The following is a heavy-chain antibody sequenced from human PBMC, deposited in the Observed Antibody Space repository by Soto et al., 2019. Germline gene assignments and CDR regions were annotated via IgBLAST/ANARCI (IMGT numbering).Heavy chain of an antibody. D-gene: IGHD2-21*02. CDR2: ISYDGSNK. J-gene: IGHJ4*02. Sequence: QVQLVESGGGVVQPGRSLRLSCAASGFTFSSYAMHWVRQAPGKGLEWVAVISYDGSNKYYADSVKGRFTISRDNSKNTLYLQMNSLRAEDTAVYYYARDGAYCGGDCYSGYFDYWGQGTLVTVSS. CDR3: ARDGAYCGGDCYSGYFDY. CDR1: GFTFSSYA. V-gene: IGHV3-30-3*01.